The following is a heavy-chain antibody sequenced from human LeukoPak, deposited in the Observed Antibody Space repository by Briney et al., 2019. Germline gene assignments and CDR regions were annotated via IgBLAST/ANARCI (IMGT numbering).Heavy chain of an antibody. Sequence: AGGSLRLSCAASGFIFSSYAMSWVRQAPGKGLDWVSTISGSGGSTYYADSLKGRFTISTDNSNNTLYLQMNSLIAEDAAVYYCSKDRYCISDVCHEDFNYWGQGTMVTVSS. V-gene: IGHV3-23*01. J-gene: IGHJ4*02. CDR2: ISGSGGST. CDR3: SKDRYCISDVCHEDFNY. CDR1: GFIFSSYA. D-gene: IGHD2-8*01.